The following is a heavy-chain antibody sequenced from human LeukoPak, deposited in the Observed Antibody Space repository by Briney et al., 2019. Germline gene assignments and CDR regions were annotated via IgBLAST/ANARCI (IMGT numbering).Heavy chain of an antibody. V-gene: IGHV5-51*01. D-gene: IGHD2-15*01. J-gene: IGHJ4*02. CDR1: GSRFATYF. Sequence: GGPLDISVKGSGSRFATYFCGWAGQLQGKGLEGMRMFYRGDADTRCSPSFQGQVTISGDKSISTAYLQWSSLKAYDTAIYFCARLGLMRYCNGGNCHPDYWGQGTLVTVSS. CDR3: ARLGLMRYCNGGNCHPDY. CDR2: FYRGDADT.